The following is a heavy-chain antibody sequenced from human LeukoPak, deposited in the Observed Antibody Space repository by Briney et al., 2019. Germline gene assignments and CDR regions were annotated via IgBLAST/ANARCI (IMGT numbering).Heavy chain of an antibody. CDR1: GYTFTKYL. CDR2: ISTTTGNP. Sequence: ASVKVSRKAYGYTFTKYLMNWVRQAPGQEPEWMGWISTTTGNPTYAQGFTGRFVFSLDTSVSTAYLQITSLTAEDTAVYFCARESDSPPYYFDSWGQGTLVTVSS. D-gene: IGHD2-21*02. CDR3: ARESDSPPYYFDS. V-gene: IGHV7-4-1*02. J-gene: IGHJ4*02.